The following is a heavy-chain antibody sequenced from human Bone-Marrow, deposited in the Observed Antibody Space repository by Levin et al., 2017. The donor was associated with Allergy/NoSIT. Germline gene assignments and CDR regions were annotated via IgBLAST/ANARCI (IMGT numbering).Heavy chain of an antibody. D-gene: IGHD2-21*02. CDR3: ARDNSLTYCGGDCYSGWFDP. J-gene: IGHJ5*02. CDR1: GFTFSSYA. CDR2: VLYDGSNE. V-gene: IGHV3-30*04. Sequence: GESLKISCAASGFTFSSYAMHWVRQGPGKGLEWVAIVLYDGSNEFYADSVKGRFTISRDNSKNTLYLQMNSLRAEDTAVYYCARDNSLTYCGGDCYSGWFDPWGQGTLVTVSS.